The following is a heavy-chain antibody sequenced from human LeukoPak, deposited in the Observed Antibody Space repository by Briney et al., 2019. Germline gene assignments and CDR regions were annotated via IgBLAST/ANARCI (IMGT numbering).Heavy chain of an antibody. D-gene: IGHD3-22*01. CDR2: ISGSGGST. J-gene: IGHJ4*02. V-gene: IGHV3-23*01. CDR3: AKASAMIVVVSEHFDY. Sequence: PGGSLRLSCAASGFTFSSYGMSWVRQAPGKGLEWVSAISGSGGSTYYADSVKGRFTISRDNSKNTLYLQMNSLRAEDTAVYYCAKASAMIVVVSEHFDYWGQGTLVTVS. CDR1: GFTFSSYG.